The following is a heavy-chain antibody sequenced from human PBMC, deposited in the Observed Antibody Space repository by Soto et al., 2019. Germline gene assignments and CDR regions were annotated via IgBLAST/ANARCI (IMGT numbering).Heavy chain of an antibody. CDR2: ITGGNT. V-gene: IGHV3-23*01. D-gene: IGHD3-16*01. CDR1: GFTVGTYG. Sequence: PWGSLRLSCAVSGFTVGTYGMGWVRQAPGKGLEWVSTITGGNTYYAASVKGRCTISRDISKNTLYLQMSSLRAEDTALYYCVKDKERGGYDSDFDSWGQGTLVTVSS. J-gene: IGHJ4*02. CDR3: VKDKERGGYDSDFDS.